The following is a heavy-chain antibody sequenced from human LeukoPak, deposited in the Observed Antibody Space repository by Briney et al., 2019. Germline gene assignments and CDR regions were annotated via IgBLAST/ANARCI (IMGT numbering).Heavy chain of an antibody. CDR3: AKSEEKYSSGWYLDY. CDR1: GFTFSTYA. D-gene: IGHD6-19*01. V-gene: IGHV3-33*06. J-gene: IGHJ4*02. CDR2: IWRDGSNK. Sequence: GGSLRLSCVASGFTFSTYAMHWVRQAPGEGLEWVAMIWRDGSNKYYTDSVKGRFTISRDNFKNTLYLQMNSLRVEDTAVYYCAKSEEKYSSGWYLDYWGQGTLVTVSS.